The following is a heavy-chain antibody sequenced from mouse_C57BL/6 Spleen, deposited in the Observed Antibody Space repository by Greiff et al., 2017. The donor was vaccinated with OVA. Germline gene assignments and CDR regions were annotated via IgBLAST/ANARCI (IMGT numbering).Heavy chain of an antibody. J-gene: IGHJ1*03. CDR3: ARGSSDSQWYFDV. Sequence: QVQLKQSGPELVKPGASVKISCTASGYAFSSSWMNWVKQRPGRGLEWFGRIYPGDGDTNYNGKFKGKATLTADKSSSPAYMQLSSVTSEDSAVYFCARGSSDSQWYFDVWGTGTTVTVSA. D-gene: IGHD1-1*01. CDR1: GYAFSSSW. V-gene: IGHV1-82*01. CDR2: IYPGDGDT.